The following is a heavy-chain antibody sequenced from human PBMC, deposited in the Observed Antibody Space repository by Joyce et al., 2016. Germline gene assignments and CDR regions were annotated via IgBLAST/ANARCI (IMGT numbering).Heavy chain of an antibody. CDR2: IYHRGSA. J-gene: IGHJ4*02. V-gene: IGHV4-31*03. Sequence: QVQLQESGPGLVKPSQTLSLTCTVSGGSIRRGGYYWSWIRQPPGRGLEWIGYIYHRGSADYAPSLESRVTMSVDTSRNQFSLNLTSVSVADTAVYYCARALGRGYYFDYWGQGTLITVSS. D-gene: IGHD5-24*01. CDR3: ARALGRGYYFDY. CDR1: GGSIRRGGYY.